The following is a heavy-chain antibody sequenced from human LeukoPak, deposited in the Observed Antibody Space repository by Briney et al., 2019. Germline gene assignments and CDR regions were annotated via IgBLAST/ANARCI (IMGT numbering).Heavy chain of an antibody. Sequence: SETLSLTCTVSGGSISSYYWNWIRQPPGKGLEWIGNIFYSGTTYYNPSLKSRVTISVDTSKNQFSLKLSSVTAADTAVYYCARVWATTVKEGPYYYMDVWGKGTTVTVSS. CDR3: ARVWATTVKEGPYYYMDV. D-gene: IGHD4-17*01. CDR1: GGSISSYY. V-gene: IGHV4-59*08. CDR2: IFYSGTT. J-gene: IGHJ6*03.